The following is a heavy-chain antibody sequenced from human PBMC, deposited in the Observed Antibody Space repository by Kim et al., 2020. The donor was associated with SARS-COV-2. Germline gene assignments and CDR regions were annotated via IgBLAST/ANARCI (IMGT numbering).Heavy chain of an antibody. Sequence: LKSRVTISVDTSKNQFSLKLSSVTAADTAVYYCARVAYYDFWSGYYLFDYWGQGTLVTVSS. J-gene: IGHJ4*02. V-gene: IGHV4-39*01. CDR3: ARVAYYDFWSGYYLFDY. D-gene: IGHD3-3*01.